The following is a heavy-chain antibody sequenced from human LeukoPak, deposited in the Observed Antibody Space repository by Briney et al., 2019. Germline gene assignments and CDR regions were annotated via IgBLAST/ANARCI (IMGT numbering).Heavy chain of an antibody. CDR3: ARDISNYDVNWFDP. CDR2: IYHSGST. D-gene: IGHD4-11*01. V-gene: IGHV4-30-2*01. Sequence: NASETLSLTCTVSGGSISSGGYYWSWIRQPPGKGLEWIGYIYHSGSTYYNPSLKSRVTISVDRSKNQFSLKLSSVTAADTAVYYCARDISNYDVNWFDPWGQGTLVTVSS. CDR1: GGSISSGGYY. J-gene: IGHJ5*02.